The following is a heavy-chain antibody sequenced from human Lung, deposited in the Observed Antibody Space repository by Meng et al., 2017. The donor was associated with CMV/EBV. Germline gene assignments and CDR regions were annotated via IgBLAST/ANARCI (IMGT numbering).Heavy chain of an antibody. CDR3: ARQSSLGYCSSTSCYSYYGMDV. CDR1: GYSFTSYW. Sequence: GEXXKISCKGSGYSFTSYWIGWVRQMPGKGLEWMGIIYPGDSDTRYSPSFQGQVTISADKSISTAYLQWSSLKASDTAMYYCARQSSLGYCSSTSCYSYYGMDVXGQAXTVTVSS. CDR2: IYPGDSDT. V-gene: IGHV5-51*01. D-gene: IGHD2-2*02. J-gene: IGHJ6*02.